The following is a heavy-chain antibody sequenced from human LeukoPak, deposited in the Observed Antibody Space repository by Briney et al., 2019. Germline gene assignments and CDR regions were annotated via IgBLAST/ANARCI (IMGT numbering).Heavy chain of an antibody. V-gene: IGHV1-69*04. CDR2: IIPILGIA. D-gene: IGHD2/OR15-2a*01. CDR1: GGTFSSYA. Sequence: ASVKVSCTASGGTFSSYAISWVRQAPGQGLEWMGRIIPILGIANYAQKFQGRVTITADKSTSTAYMELSSLRSEDTAVYYCARDLYLGFRPRYYFDYWGQGTLVTVSS. CDR3: ARDLYLGFRPRYYFDY. J-gene: IGHJ4*02.